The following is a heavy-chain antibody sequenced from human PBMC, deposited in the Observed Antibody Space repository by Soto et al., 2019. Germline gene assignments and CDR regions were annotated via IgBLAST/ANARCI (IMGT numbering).Heavy chain of an antibody. CDR2: IWHDGSNE. CDR1: GFPFNNYA. CDR3: ARDDVSMVTTFLDY. V-gene: IGHV3-33*01. Sequence: GSLRLSCAASGFPFNNYAMHWVRQAPGKGLEWVAVIWHDGSNEHYADSVKGRFRIARDNSNNTLYLQMNSLRGEDTALYYCARDDVSMVTTFLDYWGLGTLVTVSS. D-gene: IGHD2-21*02. J-gene: IGHJ4*02.